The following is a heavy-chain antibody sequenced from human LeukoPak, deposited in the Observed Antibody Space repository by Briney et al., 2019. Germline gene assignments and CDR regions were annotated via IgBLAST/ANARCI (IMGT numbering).Heavy chain of an antibody. J-gene: IGHJ4*02. CDR2: INHSGST. V-gene: IGHV4-34*01. CDR1: GGSFSGYY. Sequence: SETLSLTCAVYGGSFSGYYWSWIRQPPGKGLEWIGEINHSGSTNYNPSLKSRVTISVDTSKNQFSLKLSSVTAADTAVYYCAGISSSWYGGDYWGQGTPVTVSS. D-gene: IGHD6-13*01. CDR3: AGISSSWYGGDY.